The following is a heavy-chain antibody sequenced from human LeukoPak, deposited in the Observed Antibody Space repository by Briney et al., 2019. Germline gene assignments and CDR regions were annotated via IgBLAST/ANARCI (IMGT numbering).Heavy chain of an antibody. CDR2: IYYSGST. CDR1: GGSISSGDYY. D-gene: IGHD2/OR15-2a*01. V-gene: IGHV4-30-4*08. J-gene: IGHJ4*02. CDR3: ASLIAGHLPMVDY. Sequence: PSQTLSLTCTVSGGSISSGDYYWSWVRQPPGKGLEWIGYIYYSGSTYYNPSLKSRVTISVDTSKNQFSLKLSSVTAADTAVYYCASLIAGHLPMVDYWGQGTLVTVSS.